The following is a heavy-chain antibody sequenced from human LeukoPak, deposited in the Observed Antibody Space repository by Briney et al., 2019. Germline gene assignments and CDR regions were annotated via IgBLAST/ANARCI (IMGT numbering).Heavy chain of an antibody. Sequence: GGSLRLSCAASGFTFSSYGMHWVRQAPGKGLEWVAVIPYDGSNKYYADSVKGRFTISRDNSKNTLYLQMNSLRAEDTAVYYCAKDRRREYSSSWYFGGYYFDYWGQGTLVTVSS. J-gene: IGHJ4*02. V-gene: IGHV3-30*18. CDR2: IPYDGSNK. CDR3: AKDRRREYSSSWYFGGYYFDY. CDR1: GFTFSSYG. D-gene: IGHD6-13*01.